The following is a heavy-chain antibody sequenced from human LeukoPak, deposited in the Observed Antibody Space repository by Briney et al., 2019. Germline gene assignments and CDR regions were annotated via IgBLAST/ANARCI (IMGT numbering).Heavy chain of an antibody. D-gene: IGHD2-8*01. CDR2: MYYSGSI. CDR3: ARANSDALAI. V-gene: IGHV4-39*01. Sequence: PSETLSLTCVVSGGSIRTSSYYWAWIRQPPGKGLEWIVSMYYSGSIYYNSSLKSRITVSADTSKNQLSLKLSSVTAADTAVYYCARANSDALAIWGQGTMVTVSS. J-gene: IGHJ3*02. CDR1: GGSIRTSSYY.